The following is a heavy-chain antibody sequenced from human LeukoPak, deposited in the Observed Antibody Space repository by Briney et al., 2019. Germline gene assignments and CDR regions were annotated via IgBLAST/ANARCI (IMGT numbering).Heavy chain of an antibody. V-gene: IGHV4-34*01. D-gene: IGHD3-3*01. CDR1: GGSFSGYY. CDR3: ARGGSNDFWSGYRNYYYYGMDV. Sequence: SETLSLTCAVYGGSFSGYYWSWIRQPPGKGLEWIGEINHSGGTNYNPSLKSRVTISVDTSKNQFSLKLSSVTAADTAVYYCARGGSNDFWSGYRNYYYYGMDVWGQGTTVTVSS. CDR2: INHSGGT. J-gene: IGHJ6*02.